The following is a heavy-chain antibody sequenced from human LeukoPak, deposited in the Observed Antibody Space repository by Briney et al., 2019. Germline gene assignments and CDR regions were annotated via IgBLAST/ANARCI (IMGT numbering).Heavy chain of an antibody. CDR1: GGSISSSSYC. V-gene: IGHV4-39*02. CDR2: IYYSGST. Sequence: SETLSLTCTVSGGSISSSSYCWGWIRQPPGKGLEWIGSIYYSGSTYYNPSLKSRVTISVDTSKNQFSLKLSSVTAADTAVYYCARDLTIFGVVMTYYGMDVWGQGTTVTVSS. J-gene: IGHJ6*02. CDR3: ARDLTIFGVVMTYYGMDV. D-gene: IGHD3-3*01.